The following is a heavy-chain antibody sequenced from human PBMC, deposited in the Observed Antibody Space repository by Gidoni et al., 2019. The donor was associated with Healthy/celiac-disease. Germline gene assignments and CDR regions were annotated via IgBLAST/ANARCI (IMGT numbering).Heavy chain of an antibody. D-gene: IGHD3-3*01. CDR1: GYRITSYW. J-gene: IGHJ6*02. CDR2: IDPSDSYT. CDR3: AREGPPYDFWRSPLYYYGMDV. Sequence: EVQLVQSGAEVKKPGESLRISCKGSGYRITSYWISWVRQMPGKGLEWMGRIDPSDSYTNYSPSFQGHVTISADKSISTAYLQWSSLKASDTAMYYCAREGPPYDFWRSPLYYYGMDVWGQGTTVTVSS. V-gene: IGHV5-10-1*03.